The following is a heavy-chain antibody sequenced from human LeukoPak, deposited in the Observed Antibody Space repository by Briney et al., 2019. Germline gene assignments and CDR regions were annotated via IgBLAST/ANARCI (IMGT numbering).Heavy chain of an antibody. V-gene: IGHV4-28*01. CDR3: ARTLIFDNRHGGAFDI. J-gene: IGHJ3*02. D-gene: IGHD3-22*01. CDR2: IYHSRST. CDR1: GYSISRSNW. Sequence: EPSDTLSLTCDVSGYSISRSNWWGWIRQPPGKGLEWIGYIYHSRSTYYNPSLRSRVTMSQDTSKNQFSLKLSSVTAVDTAVYYCARTLIFDNRHGGAFDIWGQGTMVTVSS.